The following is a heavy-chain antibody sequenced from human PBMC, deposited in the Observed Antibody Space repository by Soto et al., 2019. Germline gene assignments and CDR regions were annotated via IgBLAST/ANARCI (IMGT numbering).Heavy chain of an antibody. D-gene: IGHD3-10*01. CDR3: AIWFTGGNFDYFDF. CDR1: GFTFSSDC. CDR2: IDSAGRTT. V-gene: IGHV3-74*01. Sequence: PGGSLRLSCAASGFTFSSDCMHWFLQAPGKGLVWVSRIDSAGRTTTYADSVKGRFTISRDNAKNTLYLQMNGLRAEDTALYYCAIWFTGGNFDYFDFWGQGTQVTVSS. J-gene: IGHJ4*02.